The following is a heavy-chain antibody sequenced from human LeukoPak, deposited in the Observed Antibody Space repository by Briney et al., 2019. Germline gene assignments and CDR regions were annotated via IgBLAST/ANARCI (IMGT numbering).Heavy chain of an antibody. CDR2: ISGSGGST. CDR3: ATAMIVVVITTDY. Sequence: GSLRLSCAASGFTFSSYAMSWVRQAPGKGLEWVSAISGSGGSTYYAVSVKGRFTISRDNSKNTLYLQMNSLRAEDTAVYYCATAMIVVVITTDYWGQGTLVTVSS. CDR1: GFTFSSYA. V-gene: IGHV3-23*01. D-gene: IGHD3-22*01. J-gene: IGHJ4*02.